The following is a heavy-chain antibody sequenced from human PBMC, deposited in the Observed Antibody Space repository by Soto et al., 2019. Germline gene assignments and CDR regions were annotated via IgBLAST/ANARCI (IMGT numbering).Heavy chain of an antibody. CDR3: APHYPDSSGYFDS. CDR2: IKPNSGAT. CDR1: GYMFTGNY. J-gene: IGHJ4*02. D-gene: IGHD3-22*01. Sequence: ASVKVSCKASGYMFTGNYMHWVRQAPGQGLEYMGWIKPNSGATNYAQKFQGRVTMTWDTSISTAYVELSRLRSDDTAVYYCAPHYPDSSGYFDSWGQGTLVTVSS. V-gene: IGHV1-2*02.